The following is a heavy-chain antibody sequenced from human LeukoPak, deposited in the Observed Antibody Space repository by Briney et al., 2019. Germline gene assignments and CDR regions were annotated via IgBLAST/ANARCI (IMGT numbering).Heavy chain of an antibody. CDR3: VRDKGGRSGAIYYDAFDV. CDR2: IDQGGSTK. J-gene: IGHJ3*01. D-gene: IGHD1-26*01. Sequence: GGPLRLSCAASGFTFNAYWMIWVRQAPGKGLEWVANIDQGGSTKYYVDSLKGRFTISRDNAKNSLYLQMNSLRAEDTAVYYCVRDKGGRSGAIYYDAFDVWGQGTMVTVSS. V-gene: IGHV3-7*01. CDR1: GFTFNAYW.